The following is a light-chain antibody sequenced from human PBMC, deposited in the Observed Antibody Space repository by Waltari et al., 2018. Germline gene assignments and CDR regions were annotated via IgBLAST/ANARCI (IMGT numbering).Light chain of an antibody. Sequence: EVVMTQSPATLSASPGGRATLSCRASQSIATNLAWYQQRRGQAPRLLIFDASTRATSISGRFSGSGSGTEFTLTISSLQSEDSAVYYCQQYNRWPPITFGEGTRLEIK. CDR1: QSIATN. CDR3: QQYNRWPPIT. J-gene: IGKJ5*01. V-gene: IGKV3-15*01. CDR2: DAS.